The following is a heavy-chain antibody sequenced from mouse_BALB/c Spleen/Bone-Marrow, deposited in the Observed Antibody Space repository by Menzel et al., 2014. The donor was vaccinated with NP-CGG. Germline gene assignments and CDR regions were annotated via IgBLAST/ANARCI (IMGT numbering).Heavy chain of an antibody. D-gene: IGHD1-1*01. CDR3: ARYGGRYYAMDY. V-gene: IGHV14-3*02. J-gene: IGHJ4*01. CDR1: GFNIKDTY. CDR2: IDPANGNT. Sequence: EVQLQQSGAELVKPGVSVKLSCTASGFNIKDTYMHWVKQRPEQGLEWIGRIDPANGNTNYDPRFQGKATITADTSSNTAYLQLSSLTSEDTAVYYCARYGGRYYAMDYWGQGTSVTVSS.